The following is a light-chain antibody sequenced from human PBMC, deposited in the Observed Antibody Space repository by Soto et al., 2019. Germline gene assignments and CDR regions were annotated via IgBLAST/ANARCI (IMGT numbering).Light chain of an antibody. V-gene: IGKV1-39*01. Sequence: DIQVTQSPSSLSASVGDSVTLSCQTSQRVDSYIHWYQHQSGKPPKLLIYAASTLQDGVPSRFSGGGSGTAFSLIITGLQPGDSATYYCQQTYTSVATFCQGTKV. CDR2: AAS. CDR1: QRVDSY. CDR3: QQTYTSVAT. J-gene: IGKJ1*01.